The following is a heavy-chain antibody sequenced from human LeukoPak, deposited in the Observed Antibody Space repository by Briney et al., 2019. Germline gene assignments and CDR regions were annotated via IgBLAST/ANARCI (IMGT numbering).Heavy chain of an antibody. D-gene: IGHD6-13*01. V-gene: IGHV3-21*01. CDR2: ISSSSSYI. CDR3: ARSGAALEFYYFDY. Sequence: GGSLRLSCAASGFTFSSYSMNWVRQAPGKGLEWVSSISSSSSYIYYADSVKGRFTISRDNAKNSLYLQMNSLRAEDTAVYYCARSGAALEFYYFDYWGQGTLVTVSS. CDR1: GFTFSSYS. J-gene: IGHJ4*02.